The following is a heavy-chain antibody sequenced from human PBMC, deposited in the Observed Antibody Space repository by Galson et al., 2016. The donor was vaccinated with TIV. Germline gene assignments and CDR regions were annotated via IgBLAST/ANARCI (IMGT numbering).Heavy chain of an antibody. J-gene: IGHJ6*03. CDR1: GGSISVTGFS. V-gene: IGHV4-39*07. D-gene: IGHD5-12*01. Sequence: ETLSLTCTVSGGSISVTGFSWGWIRQSPGRGLEWIGSVYYTETSYYNPSLKSRVAVSVDTSKNQFSLKLTSVTAADTAVYYCVRGGYSSGPDQSYMDVWGKGTTVTVSS. CDR3: VRGGYSSGPDQSYMDV. CDR2: VYYTETS.